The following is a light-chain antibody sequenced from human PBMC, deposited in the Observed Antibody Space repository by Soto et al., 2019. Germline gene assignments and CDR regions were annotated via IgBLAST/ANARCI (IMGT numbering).Light chain of an antibody. V-gene: IGLV2-11*01. J-gene: IGLJ2*01. CDR1: SSDVGAYKY. Sequence: QSVLTQPRSVSGSPGQSVTISCTGTSSDVGAYKYVSWYQQHPGKAPKLMIYDVSKRPSGVPDRFSGSKSGNTASLTISGLQAEDEADYYCCSYVGSFTIFGGGTQLTVL. CDR3: CSYVGSFTI. CDR2: DVS.